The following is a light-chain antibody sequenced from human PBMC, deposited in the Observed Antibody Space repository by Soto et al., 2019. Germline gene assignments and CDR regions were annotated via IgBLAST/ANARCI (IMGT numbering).Light chain of an antibody. J-gene: IGKJ4*01. Sequence: DIHMTQSPSSLSASVGDRVTITCRASQSISSYLNWYQQKPGKAPKLLIYAASSLQSGVPSRFSCGGSGTDFALTISSLQPEDFATYYWQMSYRTPPLPFDGGTKVEIK. CDR3: QMSYRTPPLP. V-gene: IGKV1-39*01. CDR1: QSISSY. CDR2: AAS.